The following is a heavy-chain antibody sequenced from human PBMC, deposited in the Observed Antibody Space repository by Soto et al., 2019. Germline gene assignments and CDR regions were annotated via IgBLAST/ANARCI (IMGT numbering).Heavy chain of an antibody. V-gene: IGHV3-23*01. CDR1: GFTFSSYA. CDR2: ISGSGGST. J-gene: IGHJ6*02. D-gene: IGHD3-22*01. CDR3: AKDEVVVITSYGMDV. Sequence: PGGSLRLSCAASGFTFSSYAMSWVRQAPGKGLEWVSAISGSGGSTYYADSVKGRFTISRDNSKNTLYLQMNSLRAEDTAVYYCAKDEVVVITSYGMDVWGQGTTVTVSS.